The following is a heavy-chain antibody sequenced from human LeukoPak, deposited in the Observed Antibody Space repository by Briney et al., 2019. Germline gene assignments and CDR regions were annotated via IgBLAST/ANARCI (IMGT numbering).Heavy chain of an antibody. CDR3: ARHAFHNDNSDYYFAH. V-gene: IGHV5-51*01. Sequence: GESLKISCKGSGYSFNDYWIGWVRQMPGKGLEWMGLIYPGEFDIRYSPSFQGQVTISADKSISTAYLQWKSLKASDTAMYYCARHAFHNDNSDYYFAHWGQGTLVTVSS. CDR1: GYSFNDYW. D-gene: IGHD3-22*01. J-gene: IGHJ4*02. CDR2: IYPGEFDI.